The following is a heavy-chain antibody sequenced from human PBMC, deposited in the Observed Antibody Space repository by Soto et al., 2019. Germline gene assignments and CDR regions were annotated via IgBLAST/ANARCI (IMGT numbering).Heavy chain of an antibody. CDR3: ARPYDSSQSPRFDY. CDR1: GGTFSSYA. CDR2: ISPYNGKT. J-gene: IGHJ4*02. V-gene: IGHV1-18*01. Sequence: ASVKVSCKASGGTFSSYAISWVRQAPGQGLEWMGWISPYNGKTNYAQNLQGRVSMTTDTSTTTAYMELRSLRSDDTAVYYCARPYDSSQSPRFDYWGQGTLVTVSS. D-gene: IGHD3-22*01.